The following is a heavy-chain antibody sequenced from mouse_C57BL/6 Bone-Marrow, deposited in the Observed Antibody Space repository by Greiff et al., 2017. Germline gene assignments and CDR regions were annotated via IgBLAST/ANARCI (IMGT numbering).Heavy chain of an antibody. V-gene: IGHV14-4*01. CDR1: GFNIKDDY. J-gene: IGHJ3*01. CDR3: TTCDGYDVWFAY. Sequence: VQLKESGAELVRPGASVKLSCTASGFNIKDDYMHWVKQRPEQGLEWIGWIDPENGDTEYASKFQGKATITADTSSNTAYLQLSSLTSEDTAVYYCTTCDGYDVWFAYWGQGTLVTVSA. CDR2: IDPENGDT. D-gene: IGHD2-2*01.